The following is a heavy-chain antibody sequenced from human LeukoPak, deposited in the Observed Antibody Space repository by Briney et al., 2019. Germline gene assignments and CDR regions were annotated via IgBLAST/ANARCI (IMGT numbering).Heavy chain of an antibody. CDR3: ARQRAWFGEWAFEY. CDR2: IKSGDTT. Sequence: SETLSLTCTVSDGSISSSTFYWGWIRQPPGRGLEWIGRIKSGDTTYYNPSLKSRVTMFVDTSKNQVSLELNSVTAADTAVYYCARQRAWFGEWAFEYWGQGTLVTVSS. CDR1: DGSISSSTFY. D-gene: IGHD3-10*01. V-gene: IGHV4-39*01. J-gene: IGHJ4*02.